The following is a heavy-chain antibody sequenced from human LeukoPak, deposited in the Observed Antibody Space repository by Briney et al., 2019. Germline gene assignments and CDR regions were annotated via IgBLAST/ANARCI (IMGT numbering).Heavy chain of an antibody. V-gene: IGHV4-59*01. J-gene: IGHJ4*02. CDR1: GGSISSYY. D-gene: IGHD3-22*01. CDR2: IYYSGST. Sequence: KASETLSLTCTVSGGSISSYYWSWIRQPPGKGLEWIGYIYYSGSTNYNPSLKSRVTISADTSKNQFSLKLSSVTAADTAVYYCAREGRGGYYDSSGYRELEYFDYWGQGTLVTVSS. CDR3: AREGRGGYYDSSGYRELEYFDY.